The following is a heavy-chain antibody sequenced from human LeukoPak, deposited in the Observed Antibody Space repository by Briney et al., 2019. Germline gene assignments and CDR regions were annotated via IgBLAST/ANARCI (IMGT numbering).Heavy chain of an antibody. Sequence: PSETLSLTCAVYGGSFSGYYWSWIRQPPGKGLEWIGEINHSGSTNYNPSLKSRVTISVDTSKNQFSQKLSSVTAADTAVYYCARFGSTGLYYKWYYYYYMDVWGKGTTVTVSS. CDR2: INHSGST. J-gene: IGHJ6*03. D-gene: IGHD2-8*01. CDR1: GGSFSGYY. V-gene: IGHV4-34*01. CDR3: ARFGSTGLYYKWYYYYYMDV.